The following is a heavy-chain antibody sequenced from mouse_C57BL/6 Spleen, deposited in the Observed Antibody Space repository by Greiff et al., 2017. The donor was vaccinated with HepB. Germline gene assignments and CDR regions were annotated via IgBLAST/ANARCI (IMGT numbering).Heavy chain of an antibody. CDR3: ARGEPPFDY. CDR1: GYTFTSYG. V-gene: IGHV1-81*01. D-gene: IGHD2-13*01. Sequence: QVQLQQSGAELARPGASVKLSCKASGYTFTSYGISWVKQRTGQGLEWIGEIYPRSGNTYYNEKFKGKATLTADKSSSTAYMELRSLTSEDSAVYFCARGEPPFDYWGQGTTLTVSS. CDR2: IYPRSGNT. J-gene: IGHJ2*01.